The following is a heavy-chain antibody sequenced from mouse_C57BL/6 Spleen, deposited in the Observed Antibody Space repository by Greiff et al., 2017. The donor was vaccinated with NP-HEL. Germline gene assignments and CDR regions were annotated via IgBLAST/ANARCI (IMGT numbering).Heavy chain of an antibody. Sequence: EVKLMESGGGLVQPGGSLSLSCAASGFTFTDYYMSWVRQPPGKALAWLGFIRNKANGYTTEYSASVKGRFTISRDNSQSILYLQMNALRAEDSATYYCARSYGSFAYWGQGTLVTVSA. CDR2: IRNKANGYTT. V-gene: IGHV7-3*01. CDR3: ARSYGSFAY. J-gene: IGHJ3*01. D-gene: IGHD1-1*01. CDR1: GFTFTDYY.